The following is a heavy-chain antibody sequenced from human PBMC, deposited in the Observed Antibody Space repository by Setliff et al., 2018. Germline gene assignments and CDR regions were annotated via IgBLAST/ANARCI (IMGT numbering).Heavy chain of an antibody. J-gene: IGHJ5*02. Sequence: PSETLSLTCTVSGGSISSGSHYWSWIRQPAGKGLEWIGRIYASGSTNYNPSLKSRVTISVDMSKNQFSLKLSSVTAADTAVYYCARYNSSAACFDLWGPGTLVTVSS. CDR2: IYASGST. D-gene: IGHD1-20*01. CDR3: ARYNSSAACFDL. CDR1: GGSISSGSHY. V-gene: IGHV4-61*02.